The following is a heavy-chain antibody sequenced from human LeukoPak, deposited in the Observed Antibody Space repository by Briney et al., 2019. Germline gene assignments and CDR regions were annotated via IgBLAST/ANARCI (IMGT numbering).Heavy chain of an antibody. V-gene: IGHV3-9*01. D-gene: IGHD3-10*01. Sequence: GGSLRLSCAASGFTFDDYAMHWVRQAPGKGLEWVSGISWNSGSIGYADSVKGRFTISRDNAKNSLYLQMNSLRAEDTALYYCAKDYYGSEYYYYMDAWGKGTTVTVSS. J-gene: IGHJ6*03. CDR2: ISWNSGSI. CDR1: GFTFDDYA. CDR3: AKDYYGSEYYYYMDA.